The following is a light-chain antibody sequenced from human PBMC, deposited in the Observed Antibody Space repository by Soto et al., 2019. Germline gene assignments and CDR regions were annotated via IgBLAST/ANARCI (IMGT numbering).Light chain of an antibody. CDR2: GAS. V-gene: IGKV4-1*01. Sequence: DIVMTQSPDSLAVSLGERATINCKSSQSLLSSADNKNYLAWYQQKSGQPPKLLIYGASTRLSGVPDRISGSGSGTDFTITISSLQAEDVAIYSCQQYYSGPITFGGGTKVEIK. CDR1: QSLLSSADNKNY. CDR3: QQYYSGPIT. J-gene: IGKJ4*01.